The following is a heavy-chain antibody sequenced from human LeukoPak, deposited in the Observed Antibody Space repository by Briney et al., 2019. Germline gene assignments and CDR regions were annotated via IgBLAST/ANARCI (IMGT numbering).Heavy chain of an antibody. J-gene: IGHJ4*02. CDR1: GFTFSSYG. CDR3: ARDKAKVAAIDY. Sequence: GRSLRLSCAASGFTFSSYGMHWVRQAPGKGLEWVAVIWYDGSNKYYADSVKGRFTISRDNSKNTLYLQMNSLRAEDTAVYYCARDKAKVAAIDYWGQGTLVTVSS. D-gene: IGHD2-15*01. V-gene: IGHV3-33*01. CDR2: IWYDGSNK.